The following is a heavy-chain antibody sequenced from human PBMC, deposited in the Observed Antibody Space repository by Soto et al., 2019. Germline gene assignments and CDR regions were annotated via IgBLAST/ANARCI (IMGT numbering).Heavy chain of an antibody. J-gene: IGHJ4*02. V-gene: IGHV3-23*01. Sequence: GGSLRLSCAASGSTFSSYAMSWVRQAPGKGLEWVSAISGSGGSTYYADSVKGRFTISRDNSKNTLYLQMNGLRAEDTAVYYCAKRRGLWLGMDYWGRGTLVTVSS. CDR1: GSTFSSYA. CDR3: AKRRGLWLGMDY. CDR2: ISGSGGST. D-gene: IGHD5-18*01.